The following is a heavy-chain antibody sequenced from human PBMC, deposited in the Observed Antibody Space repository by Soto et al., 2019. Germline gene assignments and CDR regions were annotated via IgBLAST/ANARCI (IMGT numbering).Heavy chain of an antibody. J-gene: IGHJ5*02. CDR2: IWYDGSNK. D-gene: IGHD3-9*01. CDR1: GFTFSSYG. Sequence: GGSLRLSCAASGFTFSSYGMHWVRQAPGKGLEWVAVIWYDGSNKYYADSVKGRFTISRDNSKNTLYLQMNSLRAEDTAVYYCARGCGYDILFGEASNWFDPWGQGTLVTVSS. CDR3: ARGCGYDILFGEASNWFDP. V-gene: IGHV3-33*01.